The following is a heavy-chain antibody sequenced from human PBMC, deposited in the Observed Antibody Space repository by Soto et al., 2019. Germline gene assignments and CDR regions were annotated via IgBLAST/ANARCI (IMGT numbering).Heavy chain of an antibody. Sequence: QVQLQESGPGLVKPSETLSLTCTVSGGTVSSGSYYWSWIRQPPGKGLEWVGYIYYSGITNYNPSLKSRATISVDRSRNQDSLKLSSVSAADPAVDYCARRGRTLTTDYWGQGTLVTVSS. J-gene: IGHJ4*02. CDR1: GGTVSSGSYY. V-gene: IGHV4-61*01. CDR2: IYYSGIT. D-gene: IGHD4-17*01. CDR3: ARRGRTLTTDY.